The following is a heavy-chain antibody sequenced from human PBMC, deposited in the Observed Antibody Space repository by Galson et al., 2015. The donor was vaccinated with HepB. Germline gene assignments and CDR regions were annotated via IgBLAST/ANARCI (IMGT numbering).Heavy chain of an antibody. CDR2: ISTATSTISGRSTI. Sequence: SLRLSCAASGFTFSSYAMHWVRQAPGKGLEWVSYISTATSTISGRSTIYYADSVKGRFTISRDNAKNSLYLQMNSLRVEDTAVYYCARGLAGYNPDHWGQGTLVTVSS. J-gene: IGHJ4*02. CDR1: GFTFSSYA. D-gene: IGHD5-24*01. V-gene: IGHV3-48*01. CDR3: ARGLAGYNPDH.